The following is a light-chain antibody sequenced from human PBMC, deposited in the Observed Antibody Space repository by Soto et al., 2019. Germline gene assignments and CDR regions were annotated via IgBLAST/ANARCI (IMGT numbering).Light chain of an antibody. CDR2: DVS. CDR3: SSYTSSSTPYV. Sequence: QSALTQPASVSGSPGQSITISCTGNSSEFGGYNYVSWYQQHPGKAPKLMIYDVSNRPSGVSNRFSGSKSGNTASLTISGLQAEDEADYYCSSYTSSSTPYVFGTGTKVTVL. J-gene: IGLJ1*01. V-gene: IGLV2-14*01. CDR1: SSEFGGYNY.